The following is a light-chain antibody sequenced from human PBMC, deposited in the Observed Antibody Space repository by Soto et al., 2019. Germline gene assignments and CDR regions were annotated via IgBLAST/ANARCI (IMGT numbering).Light chain of an antibody. V-gene: IGKV3-15*01. J-gene: IGKJ1*01. CDR3: QQYNDWPPKRT. CDR2: GAS. Sequence: EVVMTQSPVTLSVSPGERAILSCRASQSITTNLAWYQQKPGQAPRLLIYGASTRATGVPARFSGSGSGTQFTLTISSLQSEDFALYYCQQYNDWPPKRTFGKGTRVDFK. CDR1: QSITTN.